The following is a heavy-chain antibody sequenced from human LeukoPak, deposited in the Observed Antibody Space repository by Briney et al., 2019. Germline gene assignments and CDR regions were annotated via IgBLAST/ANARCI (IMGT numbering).Heavy chain of an antibody. V-gene: IGHV1-69*13. CDR1: GGTFISYA. Sequence: ASVKVSCKASGGTFISYAISWVRQAPGQGLEWMGGIIPIFGTANYAQKFQGRVTITADESTSTAYMELSSLRSEDTAVYYCARSLEDYYYYGMDVWGQGTTVTVSS. CDR3: ARSLEDYYYYGMDV. J-gene: IGHJ6*02. CDR2: IIPIFGTA.